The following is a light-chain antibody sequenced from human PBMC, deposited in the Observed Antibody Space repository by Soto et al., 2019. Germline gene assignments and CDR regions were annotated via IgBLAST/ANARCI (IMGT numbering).Light chain of an antibody. CDR2: EVT. CDR3: TSSTSDSLYV. Sequence: QSVLTQPASVSGSPGQSITISCSGSSSDVGNGYDSVSWYQQHPGKAPKLIIYEVTNRPSGVSSRFSGSKSGNTASLTISGLQAEDEADYYCTSSTSDSLYVFGTGTKVTVL. J-gene: IGLJ1*01. V-gene: IGLV2-14*01. CDR1: SSDVGNGYDS.